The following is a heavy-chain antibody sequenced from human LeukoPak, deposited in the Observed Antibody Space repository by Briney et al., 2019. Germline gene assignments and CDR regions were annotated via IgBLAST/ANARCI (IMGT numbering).Heavy chain of an antibody. V-gene: IGHV1-69*04. Sequence: SVKVSCKASGGTFSSYAISWVRQAPGQGLEWMGRIIPILGIANYAQKFQGRVTITADKSTSTAYMELSSLRSEDTAVYYCAREGGDYYDSSGYFDYWGQGALVTVSS. CDR3: AREGGDYYDSSGYFDY. D-gene: IGHD3-22*01. J-gene: IGHJ4*02. CDR2: IIPILGIA. CDR1: GGTFSSYA.